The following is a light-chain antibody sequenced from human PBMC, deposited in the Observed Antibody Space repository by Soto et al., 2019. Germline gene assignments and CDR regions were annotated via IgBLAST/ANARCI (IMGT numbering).Light chain of an antibody. CDR3: QQYGNSPA. CDR1: QSVSSSY. J-gene: IGKJ4*01. V-gene: IGKV3-20*01. Sequence: EIVLTQSPGTLSLSPGERATLSCRASQSVSSSYLAWYQQKPGQAPRLLIYGASSRATGIPDRFSGSGSGTDFTITNSRLDPEVVAVYYCQQYGNSPAFGGGTKVEIK. CDR2: GAS.